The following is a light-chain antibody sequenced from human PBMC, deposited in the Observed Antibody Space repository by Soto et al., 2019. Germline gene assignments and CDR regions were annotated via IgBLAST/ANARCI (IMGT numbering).Light chain of an antibody. V-gene: IGLV2-23*03. CDR2: EGS. CDR1: SSDVGSYNL. J-gene: IGLJ1*01. CDR3: CSYAGSNTFV. Sequence: SALTQPASVSGSPGQSITISCTGTSSDVGSYNLVSWYQQHPGKAPKLMIYEGSKRPSGVSNRFSGSKSGNTASLTISGLQAEDEADYYCCSYAGSNTFVFGTGTKVTVL.